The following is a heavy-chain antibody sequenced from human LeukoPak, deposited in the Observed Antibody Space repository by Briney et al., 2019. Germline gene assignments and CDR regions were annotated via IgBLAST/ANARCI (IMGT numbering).Heavy chain of an antibody. CDR3: ARGSQNTYYYDSSGYYADY. Sequence: ASVKVSCKASGYTFTGYYMHWVRQAPGHGLEWMGWINPNSGRTNYAQTFQGRVTMTRDTSISTAYMELSRLRSDDTAVYYCARGSQNTYYYDSSGYYADYWGQGTLVTVSS. V-gene: IGHV1-2*02. D-gene: IGHD3-22*01. CDR1: GYTFTGYY. J-gene: IGHJ4*02. CDR2: INPNSGRT.